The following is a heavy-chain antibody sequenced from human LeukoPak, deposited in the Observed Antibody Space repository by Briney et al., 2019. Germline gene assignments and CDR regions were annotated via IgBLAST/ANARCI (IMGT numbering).Heavy chain of an antibody. CDR3: AKDQDGDYAPIDY. D-gene: IGHD4-17*01. V-gene: IGHV3-53*01. CDR2: IYSGGRT. Sequence: GGSLRLSCAASGFTVSSNDMSWVRQAPGKGLEWVSVIYSGGRTFYADSVKGRFTISRDNSKNTLYLQMNSLRAEDTAVYYCAKDQDGDYAPIDYWGQGTLVTVSS. CDR1: GFTVSSND. J-gene: IGHJ4*02.